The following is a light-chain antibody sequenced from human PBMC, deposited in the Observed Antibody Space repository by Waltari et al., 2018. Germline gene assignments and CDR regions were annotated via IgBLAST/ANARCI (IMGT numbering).Light chain of an antibody. CDR3: SSYTSNGTLV. Sequence: QSALTQPASVSGSPGPSITISCIGTGSDVGASTYVSWHHQLPGKAPKVMIYGVNNRPSGVSNRFSGSKSGNTASLIISGLQADDEADYYCSSYTSNGTLVFGTGTKVTVV. J-gene: IGLJ1*01. CDR1: GSDVGASTY. V-gene: IGLV2-14*01. CDR2: GVN.